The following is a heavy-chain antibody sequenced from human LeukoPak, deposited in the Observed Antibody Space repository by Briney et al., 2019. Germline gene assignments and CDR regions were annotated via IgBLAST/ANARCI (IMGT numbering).Heavy chain of an antibody. Sequence: GGSLRLSCAASGFTFSSYAMSWVRQAPGKGLEWVSAISGSGGSTYYADSVKGRFTISRDNSKNTLYLQMNSLKTEDTAVYYCAREFGHNRWYFDYWGQGALVTVSS. CDR3: AREFGHNRWYFDY. CDR2: ISGSGGST. D-gene: IGHD5-24*01. V-gene: IGHV3-23*01. J-gene: IGHJ4*02. CDR1: GFTFSSYA.